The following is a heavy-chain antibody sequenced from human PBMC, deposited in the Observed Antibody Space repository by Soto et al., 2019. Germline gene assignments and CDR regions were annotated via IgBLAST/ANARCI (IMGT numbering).Heavy chain of an antibody. Sequence: SGKVSCKASGGTLNTFIYYPGNLVRQAPGQGLEWMGGIVPNIGTANYGQKFQGRVTITRDTSTSTVYMDLSSLRYEDTAVYYCARDNSQNYGTPAASSWFHPWGQGTPVTVSS. J-gene: IGHJ5*02. CDR2: IVPNIGTA. CDR1: GGTLNTFIYYP. V-gene: IGHV1-69*05. D-gene: IGHD2-15*01. CDR3: ARDNSQNYGTPAASSWFHP.